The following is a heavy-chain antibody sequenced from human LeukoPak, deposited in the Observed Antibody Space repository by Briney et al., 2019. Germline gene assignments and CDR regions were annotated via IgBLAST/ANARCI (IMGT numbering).Heavy chain of an antibody. CDR3: ARHYCSGGSCLPYFDY. V-gene: IGHV5-51*01. CDR2: IYPGDSDT. D-gene: IGHD2-15*01. CDR1: GYSFTSYW. Sequence: GESLKISCKGSGYSFTSYWIGWVRQMPGKGLEWMGIIYPGDSDTRYSPSFQGQVTISADKSISTAYLQWSSLKASDTAMYYCARHYCSGGSCLPYFDYWGQGTLVTVSS. J-gene: IGHJ4*02.